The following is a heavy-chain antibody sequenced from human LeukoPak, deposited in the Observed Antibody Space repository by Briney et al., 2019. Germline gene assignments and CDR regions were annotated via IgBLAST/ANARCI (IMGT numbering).Heavy chain of an antibody. CDR1: GFTVSSNY. D-gene: IGHD2-2*03. CDR2: IYSGGST. CDR3: ASLDIVVVPAADHKGYWFDP. J-gene: IGHJ5*02. V-gene: IGHV3-53*01. Sequence: PGGSLRLSCAASGFTVSSNYMSWVRQAPGKGLEWVSVIYSGGSTYYADSVKGRFTISRDNSKNTLYLQMNSLRAEDTAVYYCASLDIVVVPAADHKGYWFDPWGQGTLVTVSS.